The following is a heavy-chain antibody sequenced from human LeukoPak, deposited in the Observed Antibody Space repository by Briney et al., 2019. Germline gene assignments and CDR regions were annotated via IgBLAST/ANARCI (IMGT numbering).Heavy chain of an antibody. D-gene: IGHD5-24*01. V-gene: IGHV4-4*08. CDR2: VYTGGSS. J-gene: IGHJ5*02. CDR3: ARDNSVRDEAWWFNP. Sequence: PSETLSLTCNVSGGSIRGYYWSWIRQPPGKGLEWIGRVYTGGSSNYNPSLKSRVTISVDTSKNQFSLKLSSVTAADTAVYYCARDNSVRDEAWWFNPWGQGTLVTVSS. CDR1: GGSIRGYY.